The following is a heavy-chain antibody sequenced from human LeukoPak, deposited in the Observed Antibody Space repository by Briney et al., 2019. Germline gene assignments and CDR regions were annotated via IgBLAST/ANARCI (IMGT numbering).Heavy chain of an antibody. J-gene: IGHJ6*03. D-gene: IGHD2-2*01. V-gene: IGHV4-59*01. CDR2: IYYSGST. Sequence: PSETLSLTCTVSGGSISSYYWSWIRQPPGKGLEWIGYIYYSGSTNYNPSLKSRVTISVDTSKNQFSLKLSSVTAADTAVYYCAGINRDIVVVPAAMNYYYYYMDVWGKGTTVTVSS. CDR3: AGINRDIVVVPAAMNYYYYYMDV. CDR1: GGSISSYY.